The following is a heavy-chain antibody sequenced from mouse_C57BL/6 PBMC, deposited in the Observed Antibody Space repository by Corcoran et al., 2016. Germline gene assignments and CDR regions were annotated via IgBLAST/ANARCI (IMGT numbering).Heavy chain of an antibody. CDR3: ARMSGSNYLYYYAMDY. Sequence: QVQLQQSGAELVKPGASVKISCKASGYAFSSYWMNWVKQRPGKGLEWIGQIYPGDGDTNYNGKFKGKATLTADKSSSTAYMQLSSLTSEDSAVYFCARMSGSNYLYYYAMDYWGQGTSVTVSS. CDR1: GYAFSSYW. V-gene: IGHV1-80*01. CDR2: IYPGDGDT. D-gene: IGHD2-5*01. J-gene: IGHJ4*01.